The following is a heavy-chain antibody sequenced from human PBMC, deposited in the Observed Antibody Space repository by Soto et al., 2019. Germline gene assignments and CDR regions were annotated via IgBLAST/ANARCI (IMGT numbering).Heavy chain of an antibody. Sequence: EVQLLESGGGLVQPGGSLRLSCAASGFTFSSYAMSWVRQAPGKGLEWVSAISGSGGSTYYADSVKGRFTISRDNSKNTLNLQMNSLRAEDTAVYYCAKDNGSGFGELLSNWYFDLWGRGTLVTVSS. CDR2: ISGSGGST. CDR3: AKDNGSGFGELLSNWYFDL. V-gene: IGHV3-23*01. D-gene: IGHD3-10*01. CDR1: GFTFSSYA. J-gene: IGHJ2*01.